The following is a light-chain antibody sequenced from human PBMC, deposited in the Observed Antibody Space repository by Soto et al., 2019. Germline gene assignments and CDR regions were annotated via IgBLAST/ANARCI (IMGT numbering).Light chain of an antibody. CDR3: QQYGSSPT. CDR2: GAS. CDR1: QTISRNY. V-gene: IGKV3-20*01. Sequence: ELVLTQSPGTLSLSPGERATVSCRASQTISRNYLVWYQKKPGQAPRLLIYGASTRATGIPDRFTGSGSGTDFTLTITRLEPEDFAVYYCQQYGSSPTFGQGTKVDIK. J-gene: IGKJ1*01.